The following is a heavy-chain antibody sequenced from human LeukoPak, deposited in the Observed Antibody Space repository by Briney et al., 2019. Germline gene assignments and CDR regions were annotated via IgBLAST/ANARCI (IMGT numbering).Heavy chain of an antibody. D-gene: IGHD3-22*01. J-gene: IGHJ4*02. V-gene: IGHV4-39*01. CDR2: MLYSGNT. CDR1: GGSISSGSHY. CDR3: ARHLDSRGRYFDY. Sequence: PSETLSLTCIVSGGSISSGSHYWAWVHQPPGKGLEWIASMLYSGNTYYNPSLKSRVTISVDTSKNQFFLRLSSVTAADTTVYYCARHLDSRGRYFDYWGQGTLVTVSS.